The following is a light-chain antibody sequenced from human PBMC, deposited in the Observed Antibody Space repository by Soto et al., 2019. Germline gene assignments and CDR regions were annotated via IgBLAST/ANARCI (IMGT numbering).Light chain of an antibody. CDR1: SSDVGRYNY. CDR2: EVT. J-gene: IGLJ1*01. CDR3: SSYAGSNNYV. Sequence: QFVLTQPPSASGSPGQSVTFSCTGTSSDVGRYNYVSWYQQHPGKAPKLLIYEVTKRPSGVPDRFSASKSGNTASLTVSGLQAEDEADYYCSSYAGSNNYVFGTGTKVTVL. V-gene: IGLV2-8*01.